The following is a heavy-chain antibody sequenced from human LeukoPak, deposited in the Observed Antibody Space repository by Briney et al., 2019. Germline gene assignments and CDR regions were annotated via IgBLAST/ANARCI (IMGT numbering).Heavy chain of an antibody. V-gene: IGHV4-30-2*01. J-gene: IGHJ4*01. CDR1: GGSISSGGYS. CDR2: IYHSGST. D-gene: IGHD7-27*01. CDR3: AREGTGGPFDY. Sequence: SQTLSLTCAVSGGSISSGGYSWSWIRQPPGKGLEWIGYIYHSGSTYYNPSLKSRVTISVDRSKNQFSLKLSSVTAADTAVYYCAREGTGGPFDYWGHGTLVTVSS.